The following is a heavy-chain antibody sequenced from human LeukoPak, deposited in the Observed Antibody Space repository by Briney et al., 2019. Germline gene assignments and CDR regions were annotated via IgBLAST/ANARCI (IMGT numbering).Heavy chain of an antibody. J-gene: IGHJ3*02. CDR3: AGGRMATILDI. V-gene: IGHV3-11*01. D-gene: IGHD5-24*01. CDR2: ISSSGSTM. Sequence: GGSLGLSCAASGFTFSDYYMSWIRQAPGKGLEWVSYISSSGSTMYYADSVKGRFTISRDNAKNSLYLQMNSLRAEDTAVYYCAGGRMATILDIWGQGTMVTVSS. CDR1: GFTFSDYY.